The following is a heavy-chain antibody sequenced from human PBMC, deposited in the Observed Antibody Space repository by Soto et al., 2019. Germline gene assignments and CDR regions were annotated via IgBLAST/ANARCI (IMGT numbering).Heavy chain of an antibody. CDR3: AGFPYDFWSGYYDHLDAFDI. J-gene: IGHJ3*02. Sequence: SETLSLTCTVSGGSISSNTFYWGWIRQPPGKGLEWIGYIYYSGSTNYNPSLKSRVTISVDTSKNQFSLKLSSVTAADTAVYYCAGFPYDFWSGYYDHLDAFDIWGQGTMVTVSS. D-gene: IGHD3-3*01. CDR1: GGSISSNTFY. V-gene: IGHV4-61*05. CDR2: IYYSGST.